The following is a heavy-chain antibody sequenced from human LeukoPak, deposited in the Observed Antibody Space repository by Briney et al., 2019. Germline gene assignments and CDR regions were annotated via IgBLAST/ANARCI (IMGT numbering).Heavy chain of an antibody. Sequence: GESLKISCKGSGNSFTSYWIGWVRQMPGKGLEWMGIIYPDDSDTRYSPSFKGQVTISADKSISTAYLQWSSLKASDTAMYYCARTSGLVGARTGWDYFGYWGQGTLVTVSS. J-gene: IGHJ4*02. CDR1: GNSFTSYW. CDR3: ARTSGLVGARTGWDYFGY. D-gene: IGHD1-26*01. CDR2: IYPDDSDT. V-gene: IGHV5-51*01.